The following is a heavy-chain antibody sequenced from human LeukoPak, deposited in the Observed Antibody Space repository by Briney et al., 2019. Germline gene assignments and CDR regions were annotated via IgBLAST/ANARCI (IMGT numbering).Heavy chain of an antibody. CDR1: GFTFSSYG. V-gene: IGHV3-30*18. D-gene: IGHD6-19*01. CDR3: AKAGYSSGWTRDYFDY. J-gene: IGHJ4*02. CDR2: ISYDGSNK. Sequence: PGRSLRLSCAASGFTFSSYGMHWVRQAPGKGLEWVAVISYDGSNKYYADSVKDRFTISRDNSKNTLYLQMNSLRAEDTAVYYCAKAGYSSGWTRDYFDYWGQGTLVTVSS.